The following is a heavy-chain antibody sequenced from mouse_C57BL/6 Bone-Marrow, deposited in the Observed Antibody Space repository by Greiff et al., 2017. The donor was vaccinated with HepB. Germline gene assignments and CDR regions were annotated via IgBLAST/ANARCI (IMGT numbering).Heavy chain of an antibody. V-gene: IGHV1-9*01. D-gene: IGHD2-3*01. CDR3: ARDGGYDGYYEVMDY. Sequence: QVQLQQSGAELMKPGASVKLSCKATGYTFTGYWIEWVKQRPGHGLEWIGESVPDSGSTNYNEKSKGKATFTADTSSNTAYMQLSSLSTEDSAIYYCARDGGYDGYYEVMDYWGQGTSVTVSS. CDR1: GYTFTGYW. J-gene: IGHJ4*01. CDR2: SVPDSGST.